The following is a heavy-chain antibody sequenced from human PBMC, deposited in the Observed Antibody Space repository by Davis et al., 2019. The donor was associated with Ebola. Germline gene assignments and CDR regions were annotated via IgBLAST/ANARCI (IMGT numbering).Heavy chain of an antibody. CDR2: ISTYKGNT. Sequence: AASVKVSCKASGYTFTTYAITWVRQAPGQGLEWMGWISTYKGNTNYAQRLQGRVTMTTDTSTSTAYMELRSLRLDDTAVYYCAREEIVVVVAATYYYYGMDVWGQGTTVTVSS. CDR3: AREEIVVVVAATYYYYGMDV. V-gene: IGHV1-18*01. CDR1: GYTFTTYA. D-gene: IGHD2-15*01. J-gene: IGHJ6*02.